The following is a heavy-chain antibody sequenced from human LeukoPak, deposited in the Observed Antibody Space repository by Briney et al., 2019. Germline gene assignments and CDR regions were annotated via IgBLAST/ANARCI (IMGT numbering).Heavy chain of an antibody. CDR1: GFTFSRYA. CDR2: ISGSGGST. J-gene: IGHJ4*02. Sequence: PGGSLRLSCAASGFTFSRYAMSWVRQAPGKGLEWVSVISGSGGSTYYADSVKGRFTISRDNAKNSLYLQMNSLRAEDTAVYYCARVNGSGSYYPFDYWGQGTLVTVSS. CDR3: ARVNGSGSYYPFDY. D-gene: IGHD3-10*01. V-gene: IGHV3-23*01.